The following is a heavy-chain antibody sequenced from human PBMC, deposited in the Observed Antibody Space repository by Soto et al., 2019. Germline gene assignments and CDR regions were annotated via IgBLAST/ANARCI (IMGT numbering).Heavy chain of an antibody. V-gene: IGHV1-3*01. CDR2: ISACNGNT. D-gene: IGHD5-12*01. CDR3: ARDLVPGYTGFSDY. CDR1: GYTFTSYA. Sequence: ASVKVSCKASGYTFTSYAMHWVRQAPGQRLEWMGWISACNGNTKFAQKLQGRVTMTTDTSSTTAYMELRSLTSDDTAVYYCARDLVPGYTGFSDYWGQGTLVTVSS. J-gene: IGHJ4*02.